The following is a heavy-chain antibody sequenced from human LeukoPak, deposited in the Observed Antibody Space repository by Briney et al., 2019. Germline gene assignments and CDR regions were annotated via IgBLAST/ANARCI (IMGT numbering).Heavy chain of an antibody. J-gene: IGHJ4*02. CDR1: GYTFTSYG. Sequence: ASVKVSCKASGYTFTSYGISWVRQAPGQGLEWMGWISAYNGNTNYAQKLQGRVTMTTDTSTSTAYMELRSLRSDDTAVYFCARAALLTGGGYHFDSWGQGTLVTVSS. CDR2: ISAYNGNT. V-gene: IGHV1-18*01. D-gene: IGHD7-27*01. CDR3: ARAALLTGGGYHFDS.